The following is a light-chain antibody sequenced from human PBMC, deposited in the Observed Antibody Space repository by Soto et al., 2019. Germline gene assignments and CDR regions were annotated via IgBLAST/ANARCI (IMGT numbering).Light chain of an antibody. J-gene: IGKJ5*01. CDR2: DAS. CDR3: QQYDNLPIT. Sequence: DIQMTQSPSSLSASVGDRITITFQASQDIYNYLNWYQQKPGKAPKLLICDASNLETGVPSRFSGSGSGTDFTFTISSLQPEDIATYYCQQYDNLPITFGQGTRLEIK. CDR1: QDIYNY. V-gene: IGKV1-33*01.